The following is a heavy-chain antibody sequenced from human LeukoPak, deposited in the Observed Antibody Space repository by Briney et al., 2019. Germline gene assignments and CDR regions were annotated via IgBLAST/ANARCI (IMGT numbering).Heavy chain of an antibody. D-gene: IGHD3-10*01. CDR3: ARESGHGMDV. CDR1: GFTFSSYG. V-gene: IGHV3-33*08. CDR2: IWYDGSNE. J-gene: IGHJ6*02. Sequence: GGSLRLSCAASGFTFSSYGMHWVRQAPGKGLEWVAVIWYDGSNENYADSVKGCFTISRDHSKNTLYLQMNGLRVEDTAVYYCARESGHGMDVWGQGTTVSVSS.